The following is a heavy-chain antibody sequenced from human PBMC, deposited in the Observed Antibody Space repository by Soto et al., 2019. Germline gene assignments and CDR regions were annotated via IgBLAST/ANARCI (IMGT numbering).Heavy chain of an antibody. CDR3: AKYVQQRDTTFDC. D-gene: IGHD2-2*01. CDR2: ISAGGGGA. V-gene: IGHV3-23*01. Sequence: EVQLLESGGDLVQPGGSLRLSCAASGFTFSTYAMTWVRQAPGKGLEWVSTISAGGGGAYYADSVQGRFTISRDNSKNALYLQMNSLRAEDTAVYYCAKYVQQRDTTFDCWGQGTLVTVSS. J-gene: IGHJ4*02. CDR1: GFTFSTYA.